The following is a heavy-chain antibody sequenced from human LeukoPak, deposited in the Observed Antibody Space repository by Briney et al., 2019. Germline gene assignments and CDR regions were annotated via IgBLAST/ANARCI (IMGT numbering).Heavy chain of an antibody. J-gene: IGHJ4*02. Sequence: SISSSSSYIYYADSVKGRFTISRDNAKNSLYLQMNSLRAEDTAVYYCARDRASTSGYYFAYWGQGTLVTVSS. D-gene: IGHD2-2*01. CDR3: ARDRASTSGYYFAY. V-gene: IGHV3-21*01. CDR2: ISSSSSYI.